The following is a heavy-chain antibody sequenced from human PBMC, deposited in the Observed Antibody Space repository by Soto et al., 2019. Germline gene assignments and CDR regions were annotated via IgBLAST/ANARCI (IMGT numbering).Heavy chain of an antibody. CDR1: GITTSTYW. J-gene: IGHJ4*02. Sequence: PGGSLRLSCAASGITTSTYWMGWFRQAPGRGLEWVATIKEDGTEKYYMDSLKGRFTISRDNAINSLYLQMSSLRAEDMAVYFCVTGAHADYWGQGTLVTVSS. CDR2: IKEDGTEK. CDR3: VTGAHADY. D-gene: IGHD3-10*01. V-gene: IGHV3-7*03.